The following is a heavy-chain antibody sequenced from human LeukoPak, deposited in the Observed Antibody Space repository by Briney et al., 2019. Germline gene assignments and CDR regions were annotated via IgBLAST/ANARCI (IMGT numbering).Heavy chain of an antibody. Sequence: GGSLRLSCTASAFTFGDYAMSWVRQAPGKGLERVSRIRTKANGATTEYAASVKGRFTISREDSKSIAYLQMNSLKIEDTGVYYCARVRSWGHLDLWGRGTLVTVSS. D-gene: IGHD3-16*01. CDR1: AFTFGDYA. CDR2: IRTKANGATT. J-gene: IGHJ2*01. CDR3: ARVRSWGHLDL. V-gene: IGHV3-49*04.